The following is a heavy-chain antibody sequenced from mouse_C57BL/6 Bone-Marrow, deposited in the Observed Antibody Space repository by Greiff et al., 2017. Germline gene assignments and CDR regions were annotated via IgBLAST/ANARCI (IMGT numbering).Heavy chain of an antibody. V-gene: IGHV5-17*01. CDR3: ARRGGFPAWFAY. CDR1: GFTFSDSG. CDR2: ISRGRSTS. Sequence: EVMLVESGGGLVKPGGSLKLSCAASGFTFSDSGMHWVRQAPEKGLEWVAYISRGRSTSYYADTVKGRVTISRDNAENTLFLQMTSLRSEDTAMYYCARRGGFPAWFAYWGQGPLVTVSA. J-gene: IGHJ3*01.